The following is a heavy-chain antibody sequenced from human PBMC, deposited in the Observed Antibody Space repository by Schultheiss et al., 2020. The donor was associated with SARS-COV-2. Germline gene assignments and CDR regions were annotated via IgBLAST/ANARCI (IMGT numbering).Heavy chain of an antibody. V-gene: IGHV1-18*01. CDR1: GGTFSSYA. CDR3: ARDLSPPYQLRNWFDP. D-gene: IGHD2-2*01. Sequence: ASVKVSCKASGGTFSSYAISWVRQAPGQGLEWMGWISAYNGNTNYAQKLQGRVTMTTDTSTSTAYMELRSLRSDDTAVYYCARDLSPPYQLRNWFDPWGQGTLVTVSS. J-gene: IGHJ5*02. CDR2: ISAYNGNT.